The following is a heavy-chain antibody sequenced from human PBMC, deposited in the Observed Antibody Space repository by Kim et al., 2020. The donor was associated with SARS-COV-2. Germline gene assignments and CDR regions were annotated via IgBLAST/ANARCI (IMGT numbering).Heavy chain of an antibody. D-gene: IGHD3-3*01. J-gene: IGHJ6*02. V-gene: IGHV3-30*18. CDR1: GFTFSSYG. CDR3: AKDAKYYDFWSGYFPNPAGCDYYCYGMDV. Sequence: GGSLRLSCAASGFTFSSYGMHWVRQAPGKGLEWVAVISYDGSNKYYADSVKGRFTISRDNSKNTLYLQMNSLRAEDTAVYYCAKDAKYYDFWSGYFPNPAGCDYYCYGMDVWGQGTTVTVSS. CDR2: ISYDGSNK.